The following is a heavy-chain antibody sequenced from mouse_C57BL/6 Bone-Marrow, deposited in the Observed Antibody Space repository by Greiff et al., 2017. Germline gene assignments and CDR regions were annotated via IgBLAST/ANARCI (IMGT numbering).Heavy chain of an antibody. CDR2: ILPGSGRP. CDR1: GYTFPGYW. Sequence: VQLQQSGAELMKPGASVKLSCKATGYTFPGYWIAWVKQRPGHGLEWIGEILPGSGRPNYNEKFKGKATFTANTSSNTAYMQLSSLTTEDSAIYYCASGGPYDGYYEGFAYWGQGTLVTVSA. D-gene: IGHD2-3*01. J-gene: IGHJ3*01. V-gene: IGHV1-9*01. CDR3: ASGGPYDGYYEGFAY.